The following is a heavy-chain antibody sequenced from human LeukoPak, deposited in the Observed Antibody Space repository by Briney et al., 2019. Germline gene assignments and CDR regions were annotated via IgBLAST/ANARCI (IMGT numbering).Heavy chain of an antibody. D-gene: IGHD4-23*01. CDR2: IYYSGST. Sequence: SQTLSLTCTVSSGSISSGGYYWSWIRQHPGKGLEWIGYIYYSGSTYYNPSLKSRVTISVDTSKNPFSLKLSSVTAADTAVYYCATQGTDYGGLFDYWGQGTLVTVSS. CDR3: ATQGTDYGGLFDY. CDR1: SGSISSGGYY. V-gene: IGHV4-31*03. J-gene: IGHJ4*02.